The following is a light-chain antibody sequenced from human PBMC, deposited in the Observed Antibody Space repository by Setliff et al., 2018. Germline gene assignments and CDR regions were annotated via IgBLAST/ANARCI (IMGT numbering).Light chain of an antibody. Sequence: QSALAQPPSASGTPGQRVTISCSGSSSNIGSNAVNWYQQFPGTAPKLLIYTNDQRPSGVPDRFSGSKSGTSASLAISGLQSEDEADYYCISYLYSQTLYVFGTGTKVTVL. CDR3: ISYLYSQTLYV. V-gene: IGLV1-44*01. J-gene: IGLJ1*01. CDR2: TND. CDR1: SSNIGSNA.